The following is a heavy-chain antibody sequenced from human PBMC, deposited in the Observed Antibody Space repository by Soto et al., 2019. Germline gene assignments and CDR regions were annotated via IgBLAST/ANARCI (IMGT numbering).Heavy chain of an antibody. D-gene: IGHD2-2*01. CDR1: GFIFNTYD. V-gene: IGHV3-30*18. J-gene: IGHJ6*02. CDR2: ISYDGSNK. CDR3: AKGQHCSSTSCYFYYYGMDV. Sequence: QVQLVESGGGVVQPGRSLRLSCAASGFIFNTYDMHWVRQAPGKGLEWVAVISYDGSNKYYVDSVKGRLTISRDNSKKMLYLQMNSLRPEDTAVYYCAKGQHCSSTSCYFYYYGMDVWGQGTKVAVSS.